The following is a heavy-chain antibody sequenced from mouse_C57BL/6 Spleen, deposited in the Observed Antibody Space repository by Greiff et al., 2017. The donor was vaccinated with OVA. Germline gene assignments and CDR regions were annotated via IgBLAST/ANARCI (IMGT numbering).Heavy chain of an antibody. V-gene: IGHV1-59*01. Sequence: QVQLQQPGAELVRPGTSVKLSCKASGYTFTSYWMHWVKQRPGQGLEWIGVIDPSDSYTTYNQKFKGKATLTVDTSSSTAYLQISSLASEDSAVYYCAVYGSSYHYWGQGTTLTVSA. J-gene: IGHJ2*01. CDR1: GYTFTSYW. CDR3: AVYGSSYHY. D-gene: IGHD1-1*01. CDR2: IDPSDSYT.